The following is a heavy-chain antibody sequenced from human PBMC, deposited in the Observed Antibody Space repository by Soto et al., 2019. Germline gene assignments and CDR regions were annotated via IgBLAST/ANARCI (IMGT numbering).Heavy chain of an antibody. D-gene: IGHD3-10*01. CDR1: GGTFSSYA. CDR2: IIPIFGTA. V-gene: IGHV1-69*12. Sequence: QVQLVQSGAEVKKPGSSVKVSCKASGGTFSSYAISWVRQAPGQGLEWMGGIIPIFGTANYAQKFQGRVTIPADESTRTAYMELSSLGSGAKAVYYCARSPWVTMVQGDDNWYFDLWGRGTLVTVSS. J-gene: IGHJ2*01. CDR3: ARSPWVTMVQGDDNWYFDL.